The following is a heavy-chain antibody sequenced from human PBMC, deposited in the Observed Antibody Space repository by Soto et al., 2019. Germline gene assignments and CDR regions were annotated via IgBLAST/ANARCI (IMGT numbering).Heavy chain of an antibody. CDR3: ARGRALFTMTIQGADI. CDR2: VNCNSGNR. V-gene: IGHV1-8*01. D-gene: IGHD3-3*01. Sequence: QVHLVQSGAAVKGPGASVTVSCEASGYTFTNHDLIWVRQAPGQGLEYMGWVNCNSGNRDYAPRFQGSVSMTKNSTINTAYLELHSLRLEATDVYYCARGRALFTMTIQGADIWAQGTLITDS. CDR1: GYTFTNHD. J-gene: IGHJ1*01.